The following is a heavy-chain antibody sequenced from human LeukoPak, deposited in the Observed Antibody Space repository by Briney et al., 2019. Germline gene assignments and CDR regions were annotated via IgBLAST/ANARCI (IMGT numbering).Heavy chain of an antibody. CDR3: ARELRYYDFWSGYYTPEYFQH. V-gene: IGHV1-2*02. CDR1: GYTFTGYY. J-gene: IGHJ1*01. D-gene: IGHD3-3*01. Sequence: ASVKVSCKASGYTFTGYYMHWVRQAPGQGLEWMGWINPNSGDTNYAQKFQGRVTMTRNTSISTAYMELSRLRSDDTAVYYCARELRYYDFWSGYYTPEYFQHWGQGTLVTVSS. CDR2: INPNSGDT.